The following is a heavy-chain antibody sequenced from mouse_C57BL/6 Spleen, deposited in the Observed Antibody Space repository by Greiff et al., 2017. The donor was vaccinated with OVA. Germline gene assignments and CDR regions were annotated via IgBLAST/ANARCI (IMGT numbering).Heavy chain of an antibody. V-gene: IGHV1-76*01. CDR1: GYTFTDYY. CDR3: ASGGSWYYFDY. Sequence: VQLQHSGAELVRPGASVKLSCKASGYTFTDYYINWVKQRPGQGLEWIARIYPGSGNTYYNEKFKGKATLTAEKSSSTAYMQLSSLTSEDSAVYFCASGGSWYYFDYWGQGTTLTVSS. J-gene: IGHJ2*01. CDR2: IYPGSGNT. D-gene: IGHD1-1*02.